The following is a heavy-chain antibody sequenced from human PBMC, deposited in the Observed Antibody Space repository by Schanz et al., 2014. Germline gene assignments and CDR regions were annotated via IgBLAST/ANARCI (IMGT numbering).Heavy chain of an antibody. D-gene: IGHD3-22*01. Sequence: EGQLVESGGGLVKPGGSLRLSCAASGFTVSSNHMSWVRQAPGKGLEWVSVIYSGIGAYYADSVKDRFTVSRDNSKNTVYLQMNRLRAEDTAVYYCARVHHYDPSGWGYFDYWGQGALVTVSS. CDR1: GFTVSSNH. V-gene: IGHV3-66*01. CDR3: ARVHHYDPSGWGYFDY. CDR2: IYSGIGA. J-gene: IGHJ4*02.